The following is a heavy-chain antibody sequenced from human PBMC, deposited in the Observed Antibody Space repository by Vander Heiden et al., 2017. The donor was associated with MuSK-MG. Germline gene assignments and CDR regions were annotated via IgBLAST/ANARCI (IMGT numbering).Heavy chain of an antibody. Sequence: EVQLVESGGGLVQPGGSLRLSCAASGFPFSTYAMHWVRQAPGKGLEYVSAISSNGGSTYHANSVKGRFTISRDNSKNTLYLQLGSLRAEDMAVYYCARDWAPSEYWGQGTLVTVSS. D-gene: IGHD3-16*01. CDR1: GFPFSTYA. CDR2: ISSNGGST. J-gene: IGHJ4*02. CDR3: ARDWAPSEY. V-gene: IGHV3-64*01.